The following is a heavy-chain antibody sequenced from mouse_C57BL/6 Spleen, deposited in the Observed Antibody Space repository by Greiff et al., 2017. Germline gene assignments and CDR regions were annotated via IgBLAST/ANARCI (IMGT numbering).Heavy chain of an antibody. D-gene: IGHD1-1*01. CDR3: ATYYYGSSGAY. Sequence: EVKLVESGGGLVKPGGSLKLSCAASGFTFSDYGMHWVRQAPEKGLEWVAYISSGSSTIYYADTVKGRFTISRDNAKNTLFLQMTSLRSEDTAMYYCATYYYGSSGAYWGQGTLVTVSA. CDR1: GFTFSDYG. CDR2: ISSGSSTI. J-gene: IGHJ3*01. V-gene: IGHV5-17*01.